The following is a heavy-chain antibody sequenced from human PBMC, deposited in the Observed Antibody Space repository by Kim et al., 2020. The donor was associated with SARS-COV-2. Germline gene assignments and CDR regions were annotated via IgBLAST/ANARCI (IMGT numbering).Heavy chain of an antibody. J-gene: IGHJ5*02. Sequence: ASVKVSCKASGYTFTSYAMNWVRQAPGQGLEWMGWINTNTGNPTYAQGFTGRFVFSLDTSVSTAYLQISSLKAEDTAVYYCAREGDGSGSYWWFDPWGQGTLVTVSS. CDR1: GYTFTSYA. CDR2: INTNTGNP. CDR3: AREGDGSGSYWWFDP. V-gene: IGHV7-4-1*02. D-gene: IGHD3-10*01.